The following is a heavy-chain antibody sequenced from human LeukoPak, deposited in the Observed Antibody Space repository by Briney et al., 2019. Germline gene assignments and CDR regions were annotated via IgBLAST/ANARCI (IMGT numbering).Heavy chain of an antibody. CDR3: AKDLYSSGIAVAGGSDY. V-gene: IGHV3-9*01. CDR1: GFTFDDYA. J-gene: IGHJ4*02. CDR2: ISWNSGSI. D-gene: IGHD6-19*01. Sequence: GGPLRLSCAASGFTFDDYAMHWVRQAPGKGLEWVSGISWNSGSIGYADSVKGRFTISRDNAKNSLYLQMNSLRAEDTALYYCAKDLYSSGIAVAGGSDYWGQGTLVTVSS.